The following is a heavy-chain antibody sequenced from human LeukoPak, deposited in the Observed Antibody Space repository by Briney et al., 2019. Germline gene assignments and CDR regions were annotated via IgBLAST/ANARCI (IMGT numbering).Heavy chain of an antibody. Sequence: GASVKVSCKASGYTFTGYYMHWVRQATGQGLEWMGWMNPNSGNTGYAQKFQGRVTITRNTSISTAYMELSSLRSEDTAVYYCARGPDYGDSHYYYYMDVWGKGTTVTISS. J-gene: IGHJ6*03. V-gene: IGHV1-8*02. CDR1: GYTFTGYY. D-gene: IGHD4-17*01. CDR2: MNPNSGNT. CDR3: ARGPDYGDSHYYYYMDV.